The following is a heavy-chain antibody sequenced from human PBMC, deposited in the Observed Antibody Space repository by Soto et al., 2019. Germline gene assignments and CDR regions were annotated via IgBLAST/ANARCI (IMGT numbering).Heavy chain of an antibody. CDR2: INHSGST. D-gene: IGHD6-13*01. J-gene: IGHJ6*02. V-gene: IGHV4-34*01. CDR3: ARLSSSRRGSSWDYYYYGMDV. CDR1: GGSFSGYY. Sequence: SETLSLTCAVYGGSFSGYYWSWIRQPPGKGLEWIGEINHSGSTNYNPSLKSRVTISVDTSKNQFSLKLSSVTAADTAVYYCARLSSSRRGSSWDYYYYGMDVWGQGTTVSVSS.